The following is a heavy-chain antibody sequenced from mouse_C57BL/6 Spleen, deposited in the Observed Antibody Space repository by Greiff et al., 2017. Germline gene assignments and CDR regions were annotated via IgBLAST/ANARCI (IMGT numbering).Heavy chain of an antibody. J-gene: IGHJ4*01. V-gene: IGHV1-53*01. CDR1: GYTFTSYW. Sequence: QVQLQQPGTELVKPGASGYTFTSYWMHWVKQRPGQGLEWIGNINPSNGGTNYNEKFKSKATLTVDKSSSTAYMQLSSLTSEDSAVYYCARYGERNYAMDYWGQGTSVTVSS. CDR2: INPSNGGT. CDR3: ARYGERNYAMDY. D-gene: IGHD1-1*01.